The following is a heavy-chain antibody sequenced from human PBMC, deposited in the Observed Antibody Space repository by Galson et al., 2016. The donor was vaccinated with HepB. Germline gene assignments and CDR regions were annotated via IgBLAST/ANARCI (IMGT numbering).Heavy chain of an antibody. V-gene: IGHV4-4*02. J-gene: IGHJ5*02. CDR1: GDSISSSNW. CDR3: ARVRGGCSGTSCVLDP. CDR2: ICHDGDT. D-gene: IGHD2-2*01. Sequence: ETLSLTCAVSGDSISSSNWWTWVRQSPAKGLEWIGEICHDGDTNYNPSLNSRLAISVDKPNNQFSLNLISVTAADTAVYYCARVRGGCSGTSCVLDPWGQGTLVTVSS.